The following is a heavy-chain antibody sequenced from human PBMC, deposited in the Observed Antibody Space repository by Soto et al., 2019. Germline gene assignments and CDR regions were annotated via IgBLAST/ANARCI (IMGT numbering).Heavy chain of an antibody. J-gene: IGHJ4*02. CDR2: INSDGSMT. Sequence: GGSLRLSCAASGFAFSSYWMHWVRQAPGKGLVWVSRINSDGSMTNYADSVRGRFTISRDNAENTAYLQMNSLKTEDTAVYYCIGYCRTASCYASYFDYWGQGTVVTVSS. CDR3: IGYCRTASCYASYFDY. D-gene: IGHD2-2*03. CDR1: GFAFSSYW. V-gene: IGHV3-74*01.